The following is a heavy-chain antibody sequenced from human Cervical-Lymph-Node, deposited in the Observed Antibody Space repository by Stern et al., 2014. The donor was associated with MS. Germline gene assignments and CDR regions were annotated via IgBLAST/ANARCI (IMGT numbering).Heavy chain of an antibody. V-gene: IGHV4-34*01. CDR3: ATQGPGYSSSSFDP. Sequence: QVQLVQWGAGLLKPSETLSLTCAVYGGSFSGYYWSWIRQPPGKGLEWIGEINHSGSTNYNPSLKSRVTISVDTSKNQFSLKLSSVTAADTAVYYCATQGPGYSSSSFDPWGQGTLVTVSS. CDR1: GGSFSGYY. J-gene: IGHJ5*02. D-gene: IGHD6-13*01. CDR2: INHSGST.